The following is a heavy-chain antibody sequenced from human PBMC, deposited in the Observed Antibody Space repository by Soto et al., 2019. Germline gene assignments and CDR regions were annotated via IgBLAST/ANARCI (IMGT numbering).Heavy chain of an antibody. J-gene: IGHJ4*02. CDR3: AKRPRALLTFDY. D-gene: IGHD1-26*01. Sequence: PGGSLRLSCAASGFTFSSYAMSWVRQAPGKGLEWVSAISDCGGSSYYADSVKGRFTISRDNSKNTLYLQMNSLRAEDTAIYYCAKRPRALLTFDYWGQGTLVTVSS. CDR2: ISDCGGSS. V-gene: IGHV3-23*01. CDR1: GFTFSSYA.